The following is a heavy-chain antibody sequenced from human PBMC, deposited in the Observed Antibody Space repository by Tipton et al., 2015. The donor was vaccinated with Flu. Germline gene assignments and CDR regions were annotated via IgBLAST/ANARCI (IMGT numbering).Heavy chain of an antibody. J-gene: IGHJ4*02. CDR2: IYSGGRT. D-gene: IGHD3-22*01. CDR1: GITVNSNY. Sequence: CAASGITVNSNYMSWVRQAPGKGLEWVSVIYSGGRTYYADSVKGRFTISRDNSKNTLYLQMNSLRAEDTAVYYCARDLYYYDSSGYYVDYWGQGTLVTVSS. CDR3: ARDLYYYDSSGYYVDY. V-gene: IGHV3-66*01.